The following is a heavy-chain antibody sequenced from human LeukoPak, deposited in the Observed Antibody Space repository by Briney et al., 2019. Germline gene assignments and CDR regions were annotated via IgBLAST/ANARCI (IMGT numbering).Heavy chain of an antibody. Sequence: PSETLSLTCTVSGGSISSSSYYWGWIRQPPGKGLEWIGSIYYSGSTYYNPSLKSRVTISVDTSKNQFSLKLSSVTAADTAVYYCARHAGGYGDYPFDYWGQGTLVTVSS. CDR1: GGSISSSSYY. CDR3: ARHAGGYGDYPFDY. D-gene: IGHD4-17*01. V-gene: IGHV4-39*01. CDR2: IYYSGST. J-gene: IGHJ4*02.